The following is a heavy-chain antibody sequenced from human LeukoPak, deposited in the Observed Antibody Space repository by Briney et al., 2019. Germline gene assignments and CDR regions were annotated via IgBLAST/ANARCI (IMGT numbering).Heavy chain of an antibody. CDR2: ISGSGDST. CDR3: AKGPNSDFWSGYSHYMDV. D-gene: IGHD3-3*01. J-gene: IGHJ6*03. V-gene: IGHV3-23*01. CDR1: GFAFTNYV. Sequence: PGGSLRLSCAASGFAFTNYVLNWVRQAPGKGLEWDSGISGSGDSTYYAASVRGRFTISRDSSKNTLFLQMNSLRAEDTAAYYCAKGPNSDFWSGYSHYMDVWGKGTTVTVSS.